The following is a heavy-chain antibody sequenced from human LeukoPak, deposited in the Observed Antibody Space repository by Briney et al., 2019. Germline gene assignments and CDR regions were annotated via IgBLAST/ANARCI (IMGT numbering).Heavy chain of an antibody. V-gene: IGHV3-30*06. CDR1: GFTFSTYG. Sequence: GGSLRLSCAASGFTFSTYGMHWVRQAPGKGLEWVTVISHDGSTTYYADSVKGRFTISRDNSKNTVYLQMDSLRDEDTAVYYCARPTLEWLLYDAFDIWGQGTMVTVTS. D-gene: IGHD3-3*01. J-gene: IGHJ3*02. CDR3: ARPTLEWLLYDAFDI. CDR2: ISHDGSTT.